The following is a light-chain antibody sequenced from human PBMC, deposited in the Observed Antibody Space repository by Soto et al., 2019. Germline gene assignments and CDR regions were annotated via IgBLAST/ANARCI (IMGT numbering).Light chain of an antibody. V-gene: IGKV1-39*01. CDR2: AAS. Sequence: DIQMTQSPSSMSASVGDRVTITCRASQSISAYLNGYQQKPGKAPKLLIYAASSLQSGVPSRFSGSGSGTDFTLTISSLQPEDFATYYCQESYSTPSVTFGPGTKVDIK. CDR3: QESYSTPSVT. CDR1: QSISAY. J-gene: IGKJ3*01.